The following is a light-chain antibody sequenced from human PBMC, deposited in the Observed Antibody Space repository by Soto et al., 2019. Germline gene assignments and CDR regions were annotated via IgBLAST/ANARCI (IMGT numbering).Light chain of an antibody. CDR2: GAS. CDR1: QSVSSN. Sequence: EIGITQSPATLSVSQGERATLSCRASQSVSSNLAWYQQKPGQAPMLLIHGASTRATGIPARFSGSGSGTEFTLTISSLQSEDFAVYHCQQYNNWPPAYTFGQGTKLEFK. V-gene: IGKV3-15*01. CDR3: QQYNNWPPAYT. J-gene: IGKJ2*01.